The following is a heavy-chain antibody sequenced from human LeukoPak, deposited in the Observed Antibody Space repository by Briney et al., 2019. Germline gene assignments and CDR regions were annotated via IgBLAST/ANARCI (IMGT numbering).Heavy chain of an antibody. Sequence: ASVKVSCKASGYTFTSYYMHWVRQAPGQGLEWMGWISAYNGNTNYVQKLQGRVTVTTDTSTSTAYMELRSLRSDDAAVYYCARGPGGEYFQHWGQGTLVTVSS. CDR2: ISAYNGNT. CDR3: ARGPGGEYFQH. J-gene: IGHJ1*01. D-gene: IGHD1-26*01. CDR1: GYTFTSYY. V-gene: IGHV1-18*04.